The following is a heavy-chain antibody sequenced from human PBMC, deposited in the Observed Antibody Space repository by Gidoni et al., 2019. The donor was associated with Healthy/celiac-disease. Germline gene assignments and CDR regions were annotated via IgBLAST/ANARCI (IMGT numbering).Heavy chain of an antibody. V-gene: IGHV3-11*01. CDR3: ARDLRRGAFDI. J-gene: IGHJ3*02. D-gene: IGHD3-10*01. CDR1: GITFSDYY. Sequence: QVPLVESGGGLVTPGGTLRLSCAPSGITFSDYYMSWIRQAPGKGLEWVSYISSSGSTIYYADSVKGRFTIFRDNAKNSLYLQMNSLRAEETAVYYCARDLRRGAFDIWGQGTMVTVSS. CDR2: ISSSGSTI.